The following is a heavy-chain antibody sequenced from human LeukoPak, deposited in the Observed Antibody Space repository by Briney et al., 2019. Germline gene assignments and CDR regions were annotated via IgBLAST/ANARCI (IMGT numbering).Heavy chain of an antibody. D-gene: IGHD3-3*01. CDR3: ARAYDFWSTPFDY. CDR2: NYYNGST. J-gene: IGHJ4*02. V-gene: IGHV4-59*01. CDR1: GGSISSYY. Sequence: PSETLSLTCTVSGGSISSYYWSWIRQPPGKGLEWIGYNYYNGSTNYNPSLKSRVTISVDTSKNQFSLKLSSVTAADTAVYYCARAYDFWSTPFDYWGQGTLVTVSS.